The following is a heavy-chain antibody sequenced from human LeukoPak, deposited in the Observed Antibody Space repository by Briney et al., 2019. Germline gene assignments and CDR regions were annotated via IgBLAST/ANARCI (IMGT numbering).Heavy chain of an antibody. CDR3: ARVTVNENYYYCMDV. Sequence: ASVKVSCKASGYTFTSYDINWVRQATGQGLEWMGWMNPNSGNTGYAQKFQGRVTITRNTSISTAYMELSSLRSEDTAVYYCARVTVNENYYYCMDVWGKGTTVTVSS. V-gene: IGHV1-8*03. CDR2: MNPNSGNT. D-gene: IGHD4-11*01. J-gene: IGHJ6*03. CDR1: GYTFTSYD.